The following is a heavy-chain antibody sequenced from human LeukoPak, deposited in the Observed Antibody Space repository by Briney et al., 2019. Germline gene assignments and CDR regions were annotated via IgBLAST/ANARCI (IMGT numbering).Heavy chain of an antibody. CDR1: GFTFSGYT. CDR2: ISSGSSTI. D-gene: IGHD3-9*01. Sequence: GGSLRLSCAASGFTFSGYTMNWVRQAPGKGLEWLSYISSGSSTIYYADSVKGRFTISRDNSKNTLYLQMNSLRAEDTAVYYCAKGYYDILTGYLSPYYFDYWGQGTLVTVSS. CDR3: AKGYYDILTGYLSPYYFDY. J-gene: IGHJ4*02. V-gene: IGHV3-48*01.